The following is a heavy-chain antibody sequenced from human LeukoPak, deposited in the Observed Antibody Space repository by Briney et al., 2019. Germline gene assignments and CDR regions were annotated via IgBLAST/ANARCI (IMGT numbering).Heavy chain of an antibody. J-gene: IGHJ6*02. V-gene: IGHV3-66*01. Sequence: PGGPLRLSCAASGFTVSSTYMSWVRQAPGKGLEWVSVIYSGGTTYYADSVKGRFTISRDNSKNTLYLQMNSLMTEDTAVYYCARGQHYSMDVWGQGTTVTVSS. CDR3: ARGQHYSMDV. CDR1: GFTVSSTY. CDR2: IYSGGTT. D-gene: IGHD1-1*01.